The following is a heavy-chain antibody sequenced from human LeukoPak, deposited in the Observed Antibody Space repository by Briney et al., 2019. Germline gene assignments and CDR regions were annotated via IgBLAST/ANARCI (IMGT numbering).Heavy chain of an antibody. J-gene: IGHJ4*02. CDR2: IIPIFGTA. V-gene: IGHV1-69*13. Sequence: ASVKVSCKASGYTFTSYGISWVRQAPGQGLEWMGGIIPIFGTANYAQKFQGRVTITADESTSTAYMELSSLRSEDTAVYYCARYDHSSGSYPYWGQGTLVTVSS. CDR3: ARYDHSSGSYPY. D-gene: IGHD3-10*01. CDR1: GYTFTSYG.